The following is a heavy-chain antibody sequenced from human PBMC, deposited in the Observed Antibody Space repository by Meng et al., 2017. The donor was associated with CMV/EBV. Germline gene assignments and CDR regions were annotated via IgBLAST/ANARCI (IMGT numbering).Heavy chain of an antibody. CDR3: TKDSGRGGHLWFRGVDY. CDR2: IRYDGDKE. CDR1: TLSSYG. J-gene: IGHJ4*02. D-gene: IGHD3-10*01. V-gene: IGHV3-30*02. Sequence: TLSSYGIHWVRQAPGKGLEWVAFIRYDGDKEEYVDSVKGRFTISRDNSKNMVNLQMNSLRPEDTAVYYCTKDSGRGGHLWFRGVDYWGQGTLVTVSS.